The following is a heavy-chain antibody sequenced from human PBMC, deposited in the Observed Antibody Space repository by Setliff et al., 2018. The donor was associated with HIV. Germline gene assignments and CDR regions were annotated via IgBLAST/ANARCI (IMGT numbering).Heavy chain of an antibody. J-gene: IGHJ5*01. V-gene: IGHV3-15*01. CDR3: TPIHNYTDHCPDS. D-gene: IGHD2-21*02. CDR2: IRGEADGGET. Sequence: PGGSLRLSCGASGFNFATAWMNWVRRAPGKGLEWVARIRGEADGGETEYAAPVKGRFTVSRDDSKNMVYLQMNSLKTEDTAMYYCTPIHNYTDHCPDSWGQGTLVTVSS. CDR1: GFNFATAW.